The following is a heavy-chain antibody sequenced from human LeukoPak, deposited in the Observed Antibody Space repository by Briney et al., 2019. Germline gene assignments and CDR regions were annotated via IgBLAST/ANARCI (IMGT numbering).Heavy chain of an antibody. CDR1: VGSFGGYY. D-gene: IGHD3-22*01. J-gene: IGHJ4*02. V-gene: IGHV4-34*01. CDR2: INHSGST. CDR3: ASLFFGYSSGYYPPPGY. Sequence: AETLSLTCAVYVGSFGGYYWSWIRQPPGKGLEWIGEINHSGSTNYNPSLKSRVTISVDTSKNQFSLKLSSVTAADTAVYYCASLFFGYSSGYYPPPGYWGQRTLVTVSS.